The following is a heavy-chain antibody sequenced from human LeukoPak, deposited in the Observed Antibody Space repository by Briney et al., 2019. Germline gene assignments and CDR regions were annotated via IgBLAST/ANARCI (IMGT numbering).Heavy chain of an antibody. CDR3: ARGGKATVVTM. CDR1: GGSINSYY. D-gene: IGHD4-23*01. V-gene: IGHV4-4*07. Sequence: PSETLSLTCTVSGGSINSYYWSWIRQPAGKGLEWIGRIYSSGSTNYNPSLKSRVSMSVDTSKNQFSLRLTSVTAADTAVYYCARGGKATVVTMWGQGILVTVSS. J-gene: IGHJ4*02. CDR2: IYSSGST.